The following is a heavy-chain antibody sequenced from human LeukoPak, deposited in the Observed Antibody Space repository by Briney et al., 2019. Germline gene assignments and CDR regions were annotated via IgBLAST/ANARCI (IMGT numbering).Heavy chain of an antibody. CDR1: GGSFSGYY. Sequence: PSETLSLTCAVYGGSFSGYYWSWIRQPPGKGLEWIGEINHSGSTNYNPSLKSRVTISVDTSKNQFSLKLSSVTAADTAVYYCARGSICSSTSCYLSASYYYYYMDVWGKGTTVTVS. V-gene: IGHV4-34*01. CDR3: ARGSICSSTSCYLSASYYYYYMDV. CDR2: INHSGST. D-gene: IGHD2-2*01. J-gene: IGHJ6*03.